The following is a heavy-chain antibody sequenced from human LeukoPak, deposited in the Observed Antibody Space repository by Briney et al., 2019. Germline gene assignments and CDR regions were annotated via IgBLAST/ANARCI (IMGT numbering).Heavy chain of an antibody. CDR2: IKPDGSDK. CDR1: GFTFRNYW. D-gene: IGHD3-10*01. CDR3: ARGGHRQKEF. J-gene: IGHJ4*02. Sequence: PGGSLRLSCAASGFTFRNYWMTWVRQSPGKGLEWVAIIKPDGSDKYHVDSVKGRFTISRDNAKNSLYLQVSSLRAEDTAVYYCARGGHRQKEFWGQGTLVTVSS. V-gene: IGHV3-7*01.